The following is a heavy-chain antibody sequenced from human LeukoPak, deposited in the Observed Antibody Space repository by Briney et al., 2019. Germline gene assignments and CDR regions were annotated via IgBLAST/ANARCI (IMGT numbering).Heavy chain of an antibody. J-gene: IGHJ5*02. CDR1: GFTFSSYE. CDR2: ISSSGTTI. D-gene: IGHD3-10*01. V-gene: IGHV3-48*03. Sequence: GGSLRLSCAASGFTFSSYEMNWVRQAPGKGLEWGSYISSSGTTIHYADSVKGRFTIPRDNAKNSLYLQMNSLRVEDTAVYYCARVRDPEYYYGSGRVNGSDPWGQGTLVTVSS. CDR3: ARVRDPEYYYGSGRVNGSDP.